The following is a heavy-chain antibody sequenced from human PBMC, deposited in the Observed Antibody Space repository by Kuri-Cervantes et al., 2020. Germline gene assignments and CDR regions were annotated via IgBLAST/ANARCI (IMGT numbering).Heavy chain of an antibody. Sequence: ASVKVSCKSSGYTFTGYYMHWVRQAPGQGLEWMGWINPNSGGTNYAQKFQGRVTMTRDTSISTAYMGLSRLRSDDTAVYYCATRFLWFGELPPGYWYDPWGQGTLVTVSS. CDR2: INPNSGGT. CDR3: ATRFLWFGELPPGYWYDP. CDR1: GYTFTGYY. J-gene: IGHJ5*02. V-gene: IGHV1-2*02. D-gene: IGHD3-10*01.